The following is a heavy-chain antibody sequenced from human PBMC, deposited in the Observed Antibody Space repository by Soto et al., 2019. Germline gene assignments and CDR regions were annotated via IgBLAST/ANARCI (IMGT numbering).Heavy chain of an antibody. CDR2: IIPILGIA. CDR3: ARPIQYYFDTSAQSAWFDP. J-gene: IGHJ5*02. V-gene: IGHV1-69*02. Sequence: GASVKVSCKASGGTFSSYTISWVRQAPGQGLEWMGRIIPILGIANYAQKFQGRVTITADESTSTAYMELSSLRSEDTAVYYCARPIQYYFDTSAQSAWFDPWGQGTLVTVSS. CDR1: GGTFSSYT. D-gene: IGHD3-22*01.